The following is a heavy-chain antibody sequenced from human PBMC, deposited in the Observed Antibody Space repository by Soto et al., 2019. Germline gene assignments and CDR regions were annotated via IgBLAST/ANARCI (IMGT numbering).Heavy chain of an antibody. Sequence: PGGSLRLSCAASGFNFNSYTINWVRQAPGKRLEWLSSISSSGYIFSTDSVRGRFTISRDNAKNSVYLQINSLRAEDTAVYYCAADATAWQQMVPSDYWGQGTLVTVSS. CDR2: ISSSGYI. CDR3: AADATAWQQMVPSDY. V-gene: IGHV3-21*01. J-gene: IGHJ4*02. CDR1: GFNFNSYT. D-gene: IGHD2-8*01.